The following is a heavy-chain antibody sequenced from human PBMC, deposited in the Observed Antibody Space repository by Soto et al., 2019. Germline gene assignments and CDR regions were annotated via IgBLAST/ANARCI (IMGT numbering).Heavy chain of an antibody. J-gene: IGHJ6*02. V-gene: IGHV3-48*04. Sequence: GGSLRLSCAASGFTFSSYSMNWVRQAPGKGLEWVSYISSSSSTIYYADSVKGRFTISRDNAKDTLYLQMNSLRAEDTAVYYCARDDYDILTGYYRGDSYYYYGMDVWGQGTTVTVSS. CDR2: ISSSSSTI. D-gene: IGHD3-9*01. CDR1: GFTFSSYS. CDR3: ARDDYDILTGYYRGDSYYYYGMDV.